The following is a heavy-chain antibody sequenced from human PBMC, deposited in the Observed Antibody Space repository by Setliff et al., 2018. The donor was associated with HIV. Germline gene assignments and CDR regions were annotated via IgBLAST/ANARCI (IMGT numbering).Heavy chain of an antibody. J-gene: IGHJ6*02. CDR3: ARNFGPSPSGKYYYYYGMDI. CDR1: GYTFTGHY. CDR2: VNPNSGDA. D-gene: IGHD2-2*01. V-gene: IGHV1-2*02. Sequence: ASVKVSCKASGYTFTGHYLHWVRQAPGQGLEWLGWVNPNSGDAIYAQNFQGRVTMTRDTSINAAYMELRGLRSDDTAVYYCARNFGPSPSGKYYYYYGMDIWGQGTTVTVSS.